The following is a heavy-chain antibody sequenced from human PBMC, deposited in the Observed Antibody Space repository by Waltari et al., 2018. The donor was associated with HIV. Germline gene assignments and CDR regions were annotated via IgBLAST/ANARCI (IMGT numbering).Heavy chain of an antibody. J-gene: IGHJ4*02. CDR2: IYDSGST. CDR3: ANLPFVYFDY. Sequence: QVQLQASGPGLVKPSETLSLTCPVSSGSISSSISYWGWIRRPPGGGLEWIGNIYDSGSTYYNPSLKSRVTISVDTSKNQFSLKLSSVTAADTAVYYCANLPFVYFDYWGQGTLVTVSS. V-gene: IGHV4-39*01. CDR1: SGSISSSISY.